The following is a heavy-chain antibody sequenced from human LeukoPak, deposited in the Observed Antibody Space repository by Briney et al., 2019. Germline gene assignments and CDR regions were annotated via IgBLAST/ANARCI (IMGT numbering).Heavy chain of an antibody. J-gene: IGHJ4*02. D-gene: IGHD6-19*01. CDR1: GFTFSSYW. CDR2: INSDGSST. V-gene: IGHV3-74*01. CDR3: ARGKVAAFDY. Sequence: GGSLRLSCAASGFTFSSYWMHWVRQAPGKGLVWVSSINSDGSSTSYADSVKGRFTISRDNAKNTLYLQMNSLRAEDTAVYYCARGKVAAFDYWGQGTLVTVSS.